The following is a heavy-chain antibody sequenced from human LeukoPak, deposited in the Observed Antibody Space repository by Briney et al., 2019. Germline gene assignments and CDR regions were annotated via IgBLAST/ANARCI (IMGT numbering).Heavy chain of an antibody. CDR2: IHHDGNT. V-gene: IGHV4-4*02. Sequence: RPSETLSLTCDVSGASISSGYWWSWVRQPPGKGLEWIGEIHHDGNTNYNPSLKSRVTISVDTSKNQFSLKLSSVTAADTAVYYCATYSSLQLDYGMDVWGQGTTVTVSS. J-gene: IGHJ6*02. CDR3: ATYSSLQLDYGMDV. CDR1: GASISSGYW. D-gene: IGHD5-18*01.